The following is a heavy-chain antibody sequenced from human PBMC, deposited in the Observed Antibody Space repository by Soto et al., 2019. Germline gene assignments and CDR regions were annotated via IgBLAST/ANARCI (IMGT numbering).Heavy chain of an antibody. CDR2: IYYSGST. J-gene: IGHJ4*02. D-gene: IGHD5-12*01. CDR1: GGSISSYY. V-gene: IGHV4-59*01. CDR3: ARASKRWLQFFDY. Sequence: PSETLSLTCTVSGGSISSYYWSWIRQPPGKGLEWIGYIYYSGSTNYNPSLKSRVTISVDTSKNQFSLKLSSVTAADTAVYYCARASKRWLQFFDYWGQGTLVTVSS.